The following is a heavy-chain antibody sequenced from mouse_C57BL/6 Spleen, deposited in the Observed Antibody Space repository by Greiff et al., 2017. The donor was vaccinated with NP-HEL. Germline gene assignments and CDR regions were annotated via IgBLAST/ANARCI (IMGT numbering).Heavy chain of an antibody. D-gene: IGHD3-2*02. J-gene: IGHJ2*01. CDR3: ARRRQLRLRYYFDY. CDR1: GYTFTSYW. Sequence: QVQLQQPGAELVKPGASVKLSCKASGYTFTSYWMQWVNQRPGQGLEWIGEIDPSDSYTNYNQKFKGKATLTVDTSSSTAYMQLSSLTSEDSAVYYCARRRQLRLRYYFDYWGQGTTLTVSS. CDR2: IDPSDSYT. V-gene: IGHV1-50*01.